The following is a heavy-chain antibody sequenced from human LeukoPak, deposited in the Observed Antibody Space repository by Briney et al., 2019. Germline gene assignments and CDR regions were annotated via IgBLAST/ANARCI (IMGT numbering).Heavy chain of an antibody. CDR1: GYTFTDYY. CDR2: INPNSGGT. Sequence: ASVKVSCKASGYTFTDYYMHWVRQAPGQGLEWMGGINPNSGGTNYAQKFRGRVTMTRDTSISTDYMELSRQRSDDKAVYYCATRDYDFWSGYFPNWGQGTLVTVSS. V-gene: IGHV1-2*02. J-gene: IGHJ4*02. D-gene: IGHD3-3*01. CDR3: ATRDYDFWSGYFPN.